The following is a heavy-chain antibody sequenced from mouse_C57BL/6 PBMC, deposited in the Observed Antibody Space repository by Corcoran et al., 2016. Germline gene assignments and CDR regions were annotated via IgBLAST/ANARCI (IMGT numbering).Heavy chain of an antibody. V-gene: IGHV9-3*01. D-gene: IGHD2-1*01. CDR2: INTYSGVP. J-gene: IGHJ4*01. CDR3: ARGDGNYPYYAMDY. CDR1: GYTFTTYG. Sequence: QIQLVQSGPELKKPGETVKISCKASGYTFTTYGMSWVKQAPGKGLKWMGWINTYSGVPTYADDFKGRFAFSLETSASTAYLQINNLKNEDTATYFCARGDGNYPYYAMDYWGQGTSVTVSS.